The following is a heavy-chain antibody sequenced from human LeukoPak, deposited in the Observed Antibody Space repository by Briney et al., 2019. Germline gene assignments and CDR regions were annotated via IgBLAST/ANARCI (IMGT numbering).Heavy chain of an antibody. D-gene: IGHD3/OR15-3a*01. CDR2: IRYDGSNK. Sequence: GGSLRLSCAASGFTFSSYGMHWVRQAPGKGLEWVAFIRYDGSNKYYADSLRGRFTVSRDNSKNTLYLQMNNLRAEDTAMYYCAKDRGKYLDWLLGIDYWGQGTLVTVS. V-gene: IGHV3-30*02. CDR1: GFTFSSYG. CDR3: AKDRGKYLDWLLGIDY. J-gene: IGHJ4*02.